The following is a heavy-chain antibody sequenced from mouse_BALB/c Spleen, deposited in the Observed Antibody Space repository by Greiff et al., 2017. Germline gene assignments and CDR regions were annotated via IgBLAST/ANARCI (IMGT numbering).Heavy chain of an antibody. CDR3: TSTVVATRYFDY. CDR2: IYPGNSDT. D-gene: IGHD1-1*01. CDR1: GYTFTSYW. V-gene: IGHV1-5*01. J-gene: IGHJ2*01. Sequence: VQLKESGTVLARPGASVKMSCKASGYTFTSYWMHWVKQRPGQGLEWIGAIYPGNSDTSYNQKFKGKAKLTAVTSTSTAYMELSSLTNEDSAVYYCTSTVVATRYFDYWGQGTTLTVSS.